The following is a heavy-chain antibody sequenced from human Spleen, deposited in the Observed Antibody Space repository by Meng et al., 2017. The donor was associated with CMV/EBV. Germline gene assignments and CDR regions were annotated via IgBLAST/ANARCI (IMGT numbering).Heavy chain of an antibody. CDR3: AKDPYISVVVPTGTEDY. J-gene: IGHJ4*02. CDR1: GFTFSSYG. Sequence: GESLKISCAASGFTFSSYGMHWVRQAPGKGLEWVAFIRYDGSNKYYADSVKGRFTISRDNSKSTLYLQMNSLRAEDTAVYYCAKDPYISVVVPTGTEDYWGQGTLVTVSS. CDR2: IRYDGSNK. V-gene: IGHV3-30*02. D-gene: IGHD2-2*01.